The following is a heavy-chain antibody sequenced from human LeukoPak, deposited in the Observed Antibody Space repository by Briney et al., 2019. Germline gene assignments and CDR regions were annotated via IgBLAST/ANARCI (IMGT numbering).Heavy chain of an antibody. D-gene: IGHD3-3*01. Sequence: SQTLTLTCTLCVGSISSGDYYWSWSRQPPAKGGVWIGYIYDSGSTYHNPSLRSRITVSVDTSKNQFSLKLSSLTAADTAVYYCARGGIVFGFDYWGQGTLVTVSS. CDR1: VGSISSGDYY. J-gene: IGHJ4*02. CDR3: ARGGIVFGFDY. CDR2: IYDSGST. V-gene: IGHV4-30-4*08.